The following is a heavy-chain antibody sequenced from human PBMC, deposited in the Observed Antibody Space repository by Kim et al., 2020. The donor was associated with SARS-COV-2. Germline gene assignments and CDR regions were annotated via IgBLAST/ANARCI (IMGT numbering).Heavy chain of an antibody. J-gene: IGHJ2*01. V-gene: IGHV3-30*18. CDR3: AKDGSGALRWFGDLLDW. Sequence: GGSLRLSCAASGFTFSSYGMHWVRQAPGKGLEWVAVISYDGSNKYYADSVKGRFTISRDNSKNTLYLQMNSLRAEDTAVYYCAKDGSGALRWFGDLLDW. D-gene: IGHD3-10*01. CDR2: ISYDGSNK. CDR1: GFTFSSYG.